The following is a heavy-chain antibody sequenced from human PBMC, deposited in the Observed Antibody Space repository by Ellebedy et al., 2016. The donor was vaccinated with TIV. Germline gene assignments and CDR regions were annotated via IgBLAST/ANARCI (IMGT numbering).Heavy chain of an antibody. Sequence: GESLKISCAASGFTFSSYAMSWVRQAPGKGLEWVSSLSGSGGSTYYADSVKGRFTISRDNSKNTLYLQMNSLRAEDTVVYYCARERNYYFDLWGRGTLVTVSS. D-gene: IGHD1-7*01. CDR2: LSGSGGST. CDR1: GFTFSSYA. J-gene: IGHJ2*01. V-gene: IGHV3-23*01. CDR3: ARERNYYFDL.